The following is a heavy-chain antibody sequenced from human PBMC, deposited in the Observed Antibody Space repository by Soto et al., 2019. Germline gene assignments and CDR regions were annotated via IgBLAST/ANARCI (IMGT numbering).Heavy chain of an antibody. J-gene: IGHJ3*02. CDR3: ARAPYRGTNSRGALDM. CDR1: GDPISSGDYY. CDR2: IYYSGTT. Sequence: QVQLQESGPGLVKPSQTLSLTCTVSGDPISSGDYYWSWIRQPPGKGLEWIGYIYYSGTTYYSPSIKSRVTMSVDTSKNQFSLKLSSVTAADTAVYYGARAPYRGTNSRGALDMWGQGTMVTVSS. D-gene: IGHD2-8*01. V-gene: IGHV4-30-4*01.